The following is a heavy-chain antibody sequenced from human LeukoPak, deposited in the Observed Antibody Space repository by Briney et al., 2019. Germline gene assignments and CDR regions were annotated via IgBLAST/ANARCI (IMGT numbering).Heavy chain of an antibody. CDR1: GFTFSSYG. V-gene: IGHV3-30*18. J-gene: IGHJ6*03. CDR3: AKVWSAHPNYYYMDV. CDR2: ISHDGGNK. D-gene: IGHD3-3*01. Sequence: GSLRLSCAASGFTFSSYGMHWVRQAPGKGLEWVAVISHDGGNKHYADSVKGRFTISRDNSKNTLYLQMNSLRAEDTAVYYCAKVWSAHPNYYYMDVWGKGTTVTVSS.